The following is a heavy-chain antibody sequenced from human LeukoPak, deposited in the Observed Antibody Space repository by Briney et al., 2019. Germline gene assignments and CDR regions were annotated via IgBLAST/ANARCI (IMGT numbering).Heavy chain of an antibody. Sequence: SGGSLRLSCAASGFSLSNYWMNWVRQAPGKGLGWVANIKQDGSEKNYVDSVKGRFTISRDNAKNSLILQMNSLRDEDTAVYYCARGVWAPFDYWGQGTLVTVSS. CDR2: IKQDGSEK. CDR3: ARGVWAPFDY. V-gene: IGHV3-7*01. J-gene: IGHJ4*02. D-gene: IGHD7-27*01. CDR1: GFSLSNYW.